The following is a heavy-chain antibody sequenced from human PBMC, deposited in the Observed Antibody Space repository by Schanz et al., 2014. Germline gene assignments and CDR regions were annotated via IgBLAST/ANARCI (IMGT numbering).Heavy chain of an antibody. CDR1: GFTLSSYA. CDR3: AREQIMAAAGLVDY. J-gene: IGHJ4*01. D-gene: IGHD6-13*01. V-gene: IGHV3-33*08. Sequence: QVQLVESGGGVVQPGRSLRLSCAAYGFTLSSYAMHWVRQAPGKGLEWVAVIWSDGSGKYYADSEKGRFTISRDSPKNTLYLQMNSLRAEDTALYYCAREQIMAAAGLVDYWGHGTLVTVSS. CDR2: IWSDGSGK.